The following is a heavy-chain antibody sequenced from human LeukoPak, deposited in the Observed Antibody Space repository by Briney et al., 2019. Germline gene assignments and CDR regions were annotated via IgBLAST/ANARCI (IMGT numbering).Heavy chain of an antibody. CDR1: GFTLSSYD. D-gene: IGHD2-15*01. CDR2: IGTAGDT. V-gene: IGHV3-13*01. J-gene: IGHJ2*01. CDR3: ARVGGRGLYFDL. Sequence: GGSLRLSCAASGFTLSSYDLHWVRQAAGKGLEWVSAIGTAGDTYYPGSVKGRLTIYRENAKNPLYLQMSSLSAGGPGVVYCARVGGRGLYFDLWGRGTLVTVSS.